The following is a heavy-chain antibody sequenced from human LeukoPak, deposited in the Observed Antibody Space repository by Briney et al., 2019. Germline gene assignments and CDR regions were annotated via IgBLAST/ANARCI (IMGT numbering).Heavy chain of an antibody. D-gene: IGHD3-10*01. CDR3: ARYLWFGELLPPEYFDY. CDR2: ISGSGGST. J-gene: IGHJ4*02. V-gene: IGHV3-23*01. Sequence: GGSLRLSCAASGFTFSSYAMSWVRQAPGKGLEWVSAISGSGGSTYYADSVKGRFTISRDNSKNTLYLQMNSLRAEDTAVYYCARYLWFGELLPPEYFDYWGQGTLVTVSS. CDR1: GFTFSSYA.